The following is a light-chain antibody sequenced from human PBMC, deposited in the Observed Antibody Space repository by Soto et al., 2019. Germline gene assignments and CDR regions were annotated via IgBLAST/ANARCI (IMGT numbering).Light chain of an antibody. CDR3: SSFADSSARDYV. CDR2: DVS. V-gene: IGLV2-14*03. CDR1: SRDIGAYDY. J-gene: IGLJ1*01. Sequence: QSVLTQPASVSGSPGQSVTISCTGTSRDIGAYDYVSWYQQHPGGVPKLLIYDVSSRPSGVSSRFSGSKSGNTASLTIPGLQADDESHYYCSSFADSSARDYVFGVGTKLTVL.